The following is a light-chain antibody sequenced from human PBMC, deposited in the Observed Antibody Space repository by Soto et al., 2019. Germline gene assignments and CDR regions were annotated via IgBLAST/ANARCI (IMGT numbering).Light chain of an antibody. J-gene: IGKJ4*01. V-gene: IGKV1-27*01. CDR1: QAISNY. CDR2: AAS. CDR3: QKDNSAPLT. Sequence: DIQMTQSPSSLSASVGDRVTITCRASQAISNYLAWYQQKPGKVPKLLIYAASTLQSGVTSRFSGSGSGTDFTITISSLQPEDVATYYCQKDNSAPLTFGGGTKVEIK.